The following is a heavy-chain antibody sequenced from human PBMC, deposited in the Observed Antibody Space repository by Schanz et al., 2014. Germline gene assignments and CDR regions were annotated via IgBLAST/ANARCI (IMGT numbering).Heavy chain of an antibody. CDR3: AKDLLYGAPMPLNHLDY. D-gene: IGHD2-2*01. CDR2: IATSSSTR. Sequence: VQLVESGGGLVKPGGSLRLSCAASGFDFNSYSMNWVRQVPGKGLEWLSYIATSSSTRHYADSVKGRVTISRDNSENTLYLQMNSLSADDTAVFYCAKDLLYGAPMPLNHLDYWGQGTLVTVSS. V-gene: IGHV3-48*01. J-gene: IGHJ4*02. CDR1: GFDFNSYS.